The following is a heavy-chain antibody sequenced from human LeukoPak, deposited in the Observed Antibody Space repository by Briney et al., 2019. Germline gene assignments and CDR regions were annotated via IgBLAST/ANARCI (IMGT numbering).Heavy chain of an antibody. V-gene: IGHV3-9*01. D-gene: IGHD1-1*01. CDR1: GFTFDDYA. CDR3: AKEATLEFFDY. Sequence: PGRSLRLSCAASGFTFDDYAMHWVRQVPGKGLEWVSGISWNSGNIGYADSVKGRFTISRDSSDNTVYLQMNSLRPDDTAMYYCAKEATLEFFDYWGQGTLVAVSS. J-gene: IGHJ4*02. CDR2: ISWNSGNI.